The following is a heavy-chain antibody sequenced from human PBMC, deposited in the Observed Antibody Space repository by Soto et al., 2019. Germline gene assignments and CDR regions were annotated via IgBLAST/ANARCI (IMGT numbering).Heavy chain of an antibody. CDR3: ASRYCSSGSCYALDP. D-gene: IGHD2-15*01. CDR1: GFTFSSYG. J-gene: IGHJ5*02. CDR2: ISYDGTYK. V-gene: IGHV3-30*03. Sequence: GALRLSCAASGFTFSSYGMHWVRQAPVKGLEWVALISYDGTYKYYADSVKGRFTISRDDSKNTLFLQMNSLRTEDTAVYYCASRYCSSGSCYALDPWGQGTLVTV.